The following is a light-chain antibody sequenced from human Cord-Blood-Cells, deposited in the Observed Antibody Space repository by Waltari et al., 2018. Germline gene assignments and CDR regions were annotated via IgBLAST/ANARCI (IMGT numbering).Light chain of an antibody. CDR2: WAS. V-gene: IGKV4-1*01. CDR3: QQYYSTPLT. J-gene: IGKJ4*01. Sequence: DIVMTQSPDSLAVSLGERASIHCKSSQSVLYSSNNKNYLAWYQQKPVQPPKLLIYWASTRESGVPDRFSGSGSGTDFTLTISILQAEDVAVYYCQQYYSTPLTFGGGTKVEIK. CDR1: QSVLYSSNNKNY.